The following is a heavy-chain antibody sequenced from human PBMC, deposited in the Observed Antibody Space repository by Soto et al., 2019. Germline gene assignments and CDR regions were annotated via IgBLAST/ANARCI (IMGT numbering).Heavy chain of an antibody. CDR1: GFTFSSYA. CDR3: FKYATVPDNLFAP. J-gene: IGHJ5*02. Sequence: PGGSLRLSCAASGFTFSSYAMSWVRQAPGKGLEWVSAISGSVGSTYYADSVKGRFTISRDNSNNTLYLQMNSLRAEDTAVYYFFKYATVPDNLFAPCGQGSPVTVSS. V-gene: IGHV3-23*01. D-gene: IGHD4-4*01. CDR2: ISGSVGST.